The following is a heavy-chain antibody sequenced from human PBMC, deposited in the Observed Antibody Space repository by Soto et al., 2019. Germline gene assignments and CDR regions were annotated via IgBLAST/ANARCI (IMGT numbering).Heavy chain of an antibody. D-gene: IGHD3-16*01. V-gene: IGHV1-69*01. CDR1: GGTFSNYA. CDR2: IIPMFGTT. CDR3: ARGGSHPIEIDY. Sequence: QVQLVQSGAEVKKPGSSVKVSCKASGGTFSNYAINWVRQAPGQGLEWMGGIIPMFGTTNYPQKFQGRATITADESTSTAYMELTSLRSEDTAVYYCARGGSHPIEIDYWGQGSKVIVSS. J-gene: IGHJ4*02.